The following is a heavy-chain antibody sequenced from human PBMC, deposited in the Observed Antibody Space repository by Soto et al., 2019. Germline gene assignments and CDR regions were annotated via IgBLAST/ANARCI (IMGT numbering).Heavy chain of an antibody. CDR3: ARGRLRQRPNYYYYYGMDV. J-gene: IGHJ6*02. CDR1: GGTFSSYA. V-gene: IGHV1-69*13. Sequence: SVKVSCKASGGTFSSYAISWVRQSPGQGLEWMGGIIPIFGTANYAQKFQGRVTITADESTSTAYMELSSLRSEDTAVYYCARGRLRQRPNYYYYYGMDVWGQGTTVTVSS. CDR2: IIPIFGTA. D-gene: IGHD4-17*01.